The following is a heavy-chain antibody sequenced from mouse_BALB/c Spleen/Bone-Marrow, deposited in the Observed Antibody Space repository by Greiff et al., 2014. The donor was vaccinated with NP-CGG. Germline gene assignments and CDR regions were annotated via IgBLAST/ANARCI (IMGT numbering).Heavy chain of an antibody. CDR3: AMITTGAWFAY. J-gene: IGHJ3*01. CDR1: GFNIKDTY. V-gene: IGHV14-3*02. D-gene: IGHD2-4*01. Sequence: EVQLQQSGAELVKPGASVKLSCTASGFNIKDTYMHWVKQRPEQGLEWIGRIDPANGNTKYDPKFQGKATITADTSSNTAHLQLSSLTSEDTAVYYCAMITTGAWFAYWGQGTLVTVSA. CDR2: IDPANGNT.